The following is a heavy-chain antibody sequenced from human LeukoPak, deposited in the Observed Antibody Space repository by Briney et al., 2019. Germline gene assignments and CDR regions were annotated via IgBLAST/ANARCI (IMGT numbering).Heavy chain of an antibody. CDR1: GYTFTDYY. J-gene: IGHJ4*02. Sequence: ASVKVSCKASGYTFTDYYIQWVRQAPGQGLEWMGWVNPNSGGTNYAQKFQGRVTMTRDTSISTVYMELSRLRSDDTAVYHCARSPPNDYGRQGLDYWGQGTLVTVSS. CDR2: VNPNSGGT. D-gene: IGHD4-17*01. CDR3: ARSPPNDYGRQGLDY. V-gene: IGHV1-2*02.